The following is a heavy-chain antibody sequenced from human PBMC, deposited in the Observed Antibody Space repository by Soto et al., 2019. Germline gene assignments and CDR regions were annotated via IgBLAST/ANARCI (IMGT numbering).Heavy chain of an antibody. Sequence: VQLVQSGAEVKKPGSSVKVSCKASGGTFSSYAISWVRQAPGQGLEWMGGIIPIFGTANYAQKFQGGVTSTGDESTRTAYMEVRSMRSEDTAVYYCAPTRGYCSGGSWYPNWFDPWGQGPLVTVSS. CDR3: APTRGYCSGGSWYPNWFDP. CDR1: GGTFSSYA. D-gene: IGHD2-15*01. J-gene: IGHJ5*02. V-gene: IGHV1-69*01. CDR2: IIPIFGTA.